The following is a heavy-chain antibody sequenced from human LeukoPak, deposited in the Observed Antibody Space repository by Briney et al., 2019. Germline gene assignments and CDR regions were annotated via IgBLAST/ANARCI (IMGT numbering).Heavy chain of an antibody. D-gene: IGHD3-22*01. Sequence: ASVKVSCKASGGTFSSYAISWVRQAPGQGLEWMGRIIPIFGTANYAQKFQGRVTITTDESTSTAYMELSSLRSEDTAVYYCARGPPDHDSSGYDYWGQGTLVTVSS. CDR1: GGTFSSYA. CDR2: IIPIFGTA. J-gene: IGHJ4*02. CDR3: ARGPPDHDSSGYDY. V-gene: IGHV1-69*05.